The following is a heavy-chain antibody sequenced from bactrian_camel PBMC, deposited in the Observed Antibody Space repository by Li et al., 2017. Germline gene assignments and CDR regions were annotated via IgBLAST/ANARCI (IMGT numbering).Heavy chain of an antibody. J-gene: IGHJ6*01. CDR1: GQLYSYYC. Sequence: HVQLVESGGDSVQAGRSLRLSCTVSGQLYSYYCLGWFRQAPGKEREEVALIDNRGNRKYAGSVKDRFSISKDNDKNTLYLQMNSLKTEDTAVYYCATDPLTVVAGTGYWGQGTQVTVS. V-gene: IGHV3S53*01. CDR2: IDNRGNR. D-gene: IGHD6*01. CDR3: ATDPLTVVAGTGY.